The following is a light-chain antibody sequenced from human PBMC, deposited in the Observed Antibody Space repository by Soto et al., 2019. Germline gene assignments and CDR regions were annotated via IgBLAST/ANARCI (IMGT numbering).Light chain of an antibody. V-gene: IGLV2-23*01. J-gene: IGLJ3*02. CDR1: RSDVGSYGL. CDR2: EAT. Sequence: QSALTQPASVSGSPGQSITISCTGTRSDVGSYGLVSWYHQLPGKAPELVIYEATKRPSGVSDRFSGSKSGITASLTISGLQADDEGDFYCCSYAGSSTWVFGGGTQLTVL. CDR3: CSYAGSSTWV.